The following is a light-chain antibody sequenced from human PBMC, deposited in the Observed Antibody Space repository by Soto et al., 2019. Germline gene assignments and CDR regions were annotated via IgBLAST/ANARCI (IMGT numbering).Light chain of an antibody. J-gene: IGKJ1*01. CDR1: QSVSSSY. V-gene: IGKV3-20*01. CDR3: QEYGSSSWT. Sequence: VLTQSPGTLSLSPGERATLSCRASQSVSSSYLAWYQQKPGQSPRLLIYGTSSRATGIPDRFSGSGSGTDFTLTISRLEPEDFALYYCQEYGSSSWTFGQGTKVEIK. CDR2: GTS.